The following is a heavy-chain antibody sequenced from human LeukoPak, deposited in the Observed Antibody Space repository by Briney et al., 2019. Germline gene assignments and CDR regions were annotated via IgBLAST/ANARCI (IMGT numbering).Heavy chain of an antibody. D-gene: IGHD6-6*01. J-gene: IGHJ4*02. Sequence: ASVKVSCKASIYTFNNYGFNRVRQAPGQGLEWMGWISVYNGNTDYAQKFQGRVTMTTDTSTSTVYMDLRSRRSDDTAVYFFARDPYRSVPRPTNFDYWGQGTLVTVSS. CDR2: ISVYNGNT. CDR3: ARDPYRSVPRPTNFDY. CDR1: IYTFNNYG. V-gene: IGHV1-18*01.